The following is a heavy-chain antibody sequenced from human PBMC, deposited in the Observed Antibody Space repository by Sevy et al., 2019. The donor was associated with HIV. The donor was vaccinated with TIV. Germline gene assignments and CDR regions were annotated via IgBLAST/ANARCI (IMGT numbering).Heavy chain of an antibody. V-gene: IGHV1-18*01. CDR3: ARVPTYYFGSGTYFDY. J-gene: IGHJ4*01. CDR1: GYTFSSNG. Sequence: ASVKVSCKASGYTFSSNGIAWVRQAPGQGLQWMGWIGVYNGNSKYAQNLQDRLTMTTDTSTSIAYMELKSLRSDDTAVYYCARVPTYYFGSGTYFDYWGHGTLVTVSS. D-gene: IGHD3-10*01. CDR2: IGVYNGNS.